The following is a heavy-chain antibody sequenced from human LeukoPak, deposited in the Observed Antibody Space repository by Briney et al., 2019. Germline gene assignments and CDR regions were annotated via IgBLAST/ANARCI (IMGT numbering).Heavy chain of an antibody. CDR1: GYYFITYW. D-gene: IGHD3-22*01. Sequence: GESLKISCQGSGYYFITYWIGWVRQMPGKGLEWMGIIYPGDSETRYSPSFQGQVTISADSNAAYLQWSSLKASDSAIYFCARLRDVSGFYPPEYWGQGTQVAVSA. CDR3: ARLRDVSGFYPPEY. V-gene: IGHV5-51*01. CDR2: IYPGDSET. J-gene: IGHJ4*02.